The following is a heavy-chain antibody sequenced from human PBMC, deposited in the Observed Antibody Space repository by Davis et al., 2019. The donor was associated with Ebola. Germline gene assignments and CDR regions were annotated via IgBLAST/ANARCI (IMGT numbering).Heavy chain of an antibody. V-gene: IGHV1-2*05. Sequence: ASVKVSCKASGYTFTGYYMHWVRQAPGQGLEWMGRINPNSGGTNYAQKFQGRVTMTRDTSISTAYMELSRLRSDDTVVYYCARGDSIVGATPQRTYYYYGMDVWGQGTTVTVSS. CDR2: INPNSGGT. CDR3: ARGDSIVGATPQRTYYYYGMDV. D-gene: IGHD1-26*01. J-gene: IGHJ6*02. CDR1: GYTFTGYY.